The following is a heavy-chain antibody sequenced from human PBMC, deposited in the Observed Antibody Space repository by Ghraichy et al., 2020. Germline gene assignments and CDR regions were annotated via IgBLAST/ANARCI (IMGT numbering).Heavy chain of an antibody. J-gene: IGHJ4*02. CDR3: TREGRSSWYEDY. V-gene: IGHV3-23*01. CDR1: GFTFNNFA. Sequence: GGSLRLSCAASGFTFNNFALTWVRQAPGKGLEWVSTVTGSGVTTYYADSVRGRFTISRDNSKNTASLQMSSLRAEDTAVYYCTREGRSSWYEDYWGQGTLVTVST. D-gene: IGHD6-13*01. CDR2: VTGSGVTT.